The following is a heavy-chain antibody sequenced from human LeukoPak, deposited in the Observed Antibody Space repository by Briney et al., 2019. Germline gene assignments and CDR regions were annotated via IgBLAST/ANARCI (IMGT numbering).Heavy chain of an antibody. V-gene: IGHV3-30*02. CDR2: IRYSRSYK. Sequence: PGGSLRLSCAASGFTFSSYGMHWVRQAPGKGLEWVSFIRYSRSYKYYADSVKGRFTISRDNSKNTLYLQMNSLRAEDTAVYYCAKDHGGTRNAGYDYVWGSYRLGSEYFDYWGQAALVAVSS. CDR3: AKDHGGTRNAGYDYVWGSYRLGSEYFDY. D-gene: IGHD3-16*02. J-gene: IGHJ4*02. CDR1: GFTFSSYG.